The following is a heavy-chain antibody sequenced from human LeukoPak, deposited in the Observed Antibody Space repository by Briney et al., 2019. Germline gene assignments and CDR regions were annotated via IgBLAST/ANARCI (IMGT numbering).Heavy chain of an antibody. CDR1: GFTVSSNF. V-gene: IGHV3-53*05. J-gene: IGHJ4*02. CDR2: LYSGGTT. Sequence: GGSLRLSCAVSGFTVSSNFLNWVRQAPGKGPEWVPVLYSGGTTFYADSVRGRFTISRDNSKNTLYLQMNSLRLDDTAVYYCASPSPGGGAAGLFDYWGRGALVTVSS. D-gene: IGHD6-13*01. CDR3: ASPSPGGGAAGLFDY.